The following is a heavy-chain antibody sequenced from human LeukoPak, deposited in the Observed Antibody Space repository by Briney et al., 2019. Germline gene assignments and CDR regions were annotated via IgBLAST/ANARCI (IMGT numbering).Heavy chain of an antibody. CDR2: INPNSGNT. CDR1: GYTFTGYY. Sequence: ASVKVSCKASGYTFTGYYIHWVRQAPGQGLEWMGWINPNSGNTGYAQKFQGRVTMTRNTSVSTAYMELSSLRSEDTAVYYCARGLYTMIRGVIIYWGQGTLVTVSS. CDR3: ARGLYTMIRGVIIY. J-gene: IGHJ4*02. D-gene: IGHD3-10*01. V-gene: IGHV1-8*02.